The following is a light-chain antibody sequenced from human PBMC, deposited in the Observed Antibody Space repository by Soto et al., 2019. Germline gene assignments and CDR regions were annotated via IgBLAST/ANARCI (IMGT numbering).Light chain of an antibody. J-gene: IGKJ5*01. CDR1: QSVSSY. V-gene: IGKV3-20*01. Sequence: EVVVTQSPATLSVSIGERATLSCRASQSVSSYLAWYQQKPGQAPRLLIYGASSRATGIPDRFSGSGSGTDFTLTISRLEPEDFAVYYCQQYGGSSGNTFGQLRLLEV. CDR2: GAS. CDR3: QQYGGSSGNT.